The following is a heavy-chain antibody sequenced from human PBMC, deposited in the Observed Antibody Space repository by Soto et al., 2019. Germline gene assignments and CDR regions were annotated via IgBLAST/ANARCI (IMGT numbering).Heavy chain of an antibody. V-gene: IGHV4-30-4*01. CDR3: ARTFNWNSSPAFDI. CDR1: GGSISSGDYY. CDR2: IYYSGST. J-gene: IGHJ3*02. Sequence: SETLSLTCTVSGGSISSGDYYWSWIRQPPGEGLEWIGYIYYSGSTYYNPSLKSRVTISVDTSKNQFSLKLSSVTAADTAVYYCARTFNWNSSPAFDIWGQGTRVTVSS. D-gene: IGHD1-7*01.